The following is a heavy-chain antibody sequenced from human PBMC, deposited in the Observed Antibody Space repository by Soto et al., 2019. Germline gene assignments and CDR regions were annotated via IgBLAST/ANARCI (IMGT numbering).Heavy chain of an antibody. V-gene: IGHV4-30-2*01. Sequence: PSETLSLTCAVSGGSISSGGYSWSWIRQPPGKGLEWIGYMYHSGSTYYNPSLKSRVTISIDRSKNQFSLKLSSVTAADTAVYYRARGSKGGLGRPLDYWGQGTLVPVSS. CDR3: ARGSKGGLGRPLDY. J-gene: IGHJ4*02. CDR2: MYHSGST. CDR1: GGSISSGGYS. D-gene: IGHD2-15*01.